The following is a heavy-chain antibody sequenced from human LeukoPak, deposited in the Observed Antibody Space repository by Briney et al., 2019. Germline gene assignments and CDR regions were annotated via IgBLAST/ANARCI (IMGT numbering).Heavy chain of an antibody. CDR1: GFTFSSYG. CDR3: AKDPCITISGVATSFDY. Sequence: GGSLRLSCAASGFTFSSYGMSWVRQAPGKGLEWVSAISGSGGSTYYADSVKGRFTISRDNSKNTLYLQMNSLRAEDTAVYYCAKDPCITISGVATSFDYWGQGTLVTVSS. CDR2: ISGSGGST. V-gene: IGHV3-23*01. J-gene: IGHJ4*02. D-gene: IGHD3-3*01.